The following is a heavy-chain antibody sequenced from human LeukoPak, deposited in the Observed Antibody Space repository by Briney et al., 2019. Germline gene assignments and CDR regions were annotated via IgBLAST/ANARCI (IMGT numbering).Heavy chain of an antibody. Sequence: RPGGSLRLSCEASGFTLSSYWMSWVRQAPGKGLEWVAHINQHESSKYYVDSVKGRFTISRDNAKNSLYLEMNSLRAEDTAVYYCASHPGDYWLGYLQLWGQGAQVTVSS. CDR2: INQHESSK. CDR3: ASHPGDYWLGYLQL. D-gene: IGHD7-27*01. J-gene: IGHJ4*02. V-gene: IGHV3-7*01. CDR1: GFTLSSYW.